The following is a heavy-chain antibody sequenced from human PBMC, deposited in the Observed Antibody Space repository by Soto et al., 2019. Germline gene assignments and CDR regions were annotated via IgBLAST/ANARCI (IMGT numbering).Heavy chain of an antibody. Sequence: GGSLRLSCAASGFTFSSYAMSWVRQAPGKGLEWVSAISGSGGSTYYADSVKGRFTISRNNSKNTLYLQMNSLRAEDTAVYYCAKGGFDSSSWPDYWGQGTLVTVSS. CDR1: GFTFSSYA. D-gene: IGHD6-13*01. V-gene: IGHV3-23*01. CDR2: ISGSGGST. J-gene: IGHJ4*02. CDR3: AKGGFDSSSWPDY.